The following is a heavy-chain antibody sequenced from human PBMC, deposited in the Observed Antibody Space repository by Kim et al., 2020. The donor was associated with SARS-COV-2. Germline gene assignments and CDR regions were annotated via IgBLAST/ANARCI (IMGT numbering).Heavy chain of an antibody. J-gene: IGHJ5*02. CDR3: AKSCSGTRCYSSGRLDP. CDR2: MYNNENT. V-gene: IGHV4-4*07. CDR1: GGSINDYY. Sequence: SETLSLTCTVSGGSINDYYWSWIRQPAGKGLEWVGRMYNNENTDYNPSLKSRVTMSLDTSRNEFSLKLSSVTAVDTAVYYCAKSCSGTRCYSSGRLDPWG. D-gene: IGHD2-2*01.